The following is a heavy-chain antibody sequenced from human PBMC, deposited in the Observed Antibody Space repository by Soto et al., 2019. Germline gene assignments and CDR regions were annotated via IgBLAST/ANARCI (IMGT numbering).Heavy chain of an antibody. CDR3: AADRAYYYDSRGYYFIYYYGMDV. CDR2: IVVGSGNT. J-gene: IGHJ6*02. V-gene: IGHV1-58*01. D-gene: IGHD3-22*01. Sequence: GASVKVSCKASGFTFTSSAVQWVRQARGQRLEWIGWIVVGSGNTIYAQKFQERVTITRDMSTSTAYMELSSLRSEDTAVYYCAADRAYYYDSRGYYFIYYYGMDVWGQGTTVTVSS. CDR1: GFTFTSSA.